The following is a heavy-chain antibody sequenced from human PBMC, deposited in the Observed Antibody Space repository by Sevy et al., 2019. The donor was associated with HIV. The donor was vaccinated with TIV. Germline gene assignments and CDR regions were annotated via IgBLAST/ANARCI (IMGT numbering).Heavy chain of an antibody. D-gene: IGHD2-21*02. J-gene: IGHJ4*02. Sequence: GGSLRLSCAASGFTSTLYAIHWVRQAPGKGLEWVALITYSGTNKYYADSVKGRFTISRDDSKNTAYLQMNNLRTDDTDVYYCARVAVEYCTDDCSHRFDYWGQGTQVTVSS. CDR3: ARVAVEYCTDDCSHRFDY. CDR2: ITYSGTNK. CDR1: GFTSTLYA. V-gene: IGHV3-30-3*01.